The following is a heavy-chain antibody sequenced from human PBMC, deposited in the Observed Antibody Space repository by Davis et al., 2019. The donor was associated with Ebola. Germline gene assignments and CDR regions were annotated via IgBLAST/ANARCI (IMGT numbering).Heavy chain of an antibody. J-gene: IGHJ6*04. Sequence: GESLKISCAASGFTLSNYAMHWVRQAPGKGLEWVAVVSYDGNTEYYADSVKGRFTISRDNSKNTLFLQMNSLRPEDTAVYYCAKDQRWDYYGSGHYYYAMNVWGKGTTVTVSS. D-gene: IGHD3-10*01. CDR3: AKDQRWDYYGSGHYYYAMNV. CDR2: VSYDGNTE. V-gene: IGHV3-30*04. CDR1: GFTLSNYA.